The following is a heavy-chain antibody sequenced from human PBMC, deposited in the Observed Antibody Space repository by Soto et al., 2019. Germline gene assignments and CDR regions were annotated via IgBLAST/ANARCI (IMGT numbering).Heavy chain of an antibody. CDR1: GYTFTSYG. CDR2: ISAHNGNT. V-gene: IGHV1-18*01. CDR3: ARGRYGDY. J-gene: IGHJ4*02. Sequence: QVHLVQSGAEVKKPGASVKVSCKASGYTFTSYGISWVRQARGQGLEWMGWISAHNGNTDYAQKLQGRVIVTRDTSTSTGYMELRSLRSDDTAVYYCARGRYGDYWGQGALVTVSS. D-gene: IGHD1-1*01.